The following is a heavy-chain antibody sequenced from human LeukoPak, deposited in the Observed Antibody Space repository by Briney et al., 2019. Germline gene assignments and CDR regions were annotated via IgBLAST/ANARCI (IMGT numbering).Heavy chain of an antibody. CDR1: GYTFTGYY. V-gene: IGHV1-2*02. D-gene: IGHD3-10*01. Sequence: ASVKVSCKASGYTFTGYYMHWVRQAPGQGLEWMGWINPNSGGTNYAQKFQGRVTMTRDTSISTAYMELSRLRSDDPAVYYCARDRALLWFAPETYYYGMDVWGQGTTVTVSS. CDR3: ARDRALLWFAPETYYYGMDV. CDR2: INPNSGGT. J-gene: IGHJ6*02.